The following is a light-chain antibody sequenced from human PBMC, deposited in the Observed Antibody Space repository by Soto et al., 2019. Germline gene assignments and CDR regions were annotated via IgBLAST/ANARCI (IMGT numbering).Light chain of an antibody. CDR2: GNS. CDR1: SSNIGAGYD. Sequence: QSVLTQPPSVSGAPGQRVTISCTGSSSNIGAGYDVPWYQQLPGTAPKLLIYGNSNRPSGVPDRFSGSKSGTSASLAITGLQAEDEADYYCQSYDSSLSGVVFCGGTKLTVL. J-gene: IGLJ2*01. CDR3: QSYDSSLSGVV. V-gene: IGLV1-40*01.